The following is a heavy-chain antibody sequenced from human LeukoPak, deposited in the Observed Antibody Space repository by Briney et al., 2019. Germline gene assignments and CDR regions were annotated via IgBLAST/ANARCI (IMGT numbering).Heavy chain of an antibody. CDR2: ISWNSGSI. CDR1: GFTFDDYA. J-gene: IGHJ3*02. CDR3: AKDIKFAHHAFDI. V-gene: IGHV3-9*01. Sequence: GGSLRLSCAASGFTFDDYAMHWVRQAPGKGLEWVSGISWNSGSIGYADSVKGRFTISRDNAKNSLYLQMNSLRAEDTALYYCAKDIKFAHHAFDIWGQGIMVTVSS.